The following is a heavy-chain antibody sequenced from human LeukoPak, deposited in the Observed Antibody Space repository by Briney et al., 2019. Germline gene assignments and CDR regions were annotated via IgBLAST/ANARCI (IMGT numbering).Heavy chain of an antibody. Sequence: HPGGSLRLSCAASGFTFSSYAMHWVRQAPGKGLEWVSAISGSGGSTYYADSVKGRFTISRDNSKNTLYLQMNSLRAEDTAVYYCAKVSAAPAPYYDFWSGYYSHYGMDVWGQGTTVTVSS. V-gene: IGHV3-23*01. CDR2: ISGSGGST. CDR3: AKVSAAPAPYYDFWSGYYSHYGMDV. CDR1: GFTFSSYA. J-gene: IGHJ6*02. D-gene: IGHD3-3*01.